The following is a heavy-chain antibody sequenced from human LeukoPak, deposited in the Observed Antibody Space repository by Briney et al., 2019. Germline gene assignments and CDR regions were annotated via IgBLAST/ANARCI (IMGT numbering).Heavy chain of an antibody. V-gene: IGHV3-33*08. CDR2: TWSDGSNK. CDR3: VRGRTSSFYYGMDA. J-gene: IGHJ6*01. Sequence: PGRSLSLSCAASGLTFSCYGMHWLRQAPGKGLEWVASTWSDGSNKYYADSVKGRFTISRDNSKNTLYLQMNSLRAEDTAAYYCVRGRTSSFYYGMDAWGQGTTVTVSS. D-gene: IGHD6-6*01. CDR1: GLTFSCYG.